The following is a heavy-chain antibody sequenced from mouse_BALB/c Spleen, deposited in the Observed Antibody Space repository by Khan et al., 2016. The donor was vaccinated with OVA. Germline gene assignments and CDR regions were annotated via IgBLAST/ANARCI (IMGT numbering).Heavy chain of an antibody. CDR3: AKCTPDYYSMDY. CDR2: IWGDGST. Sequence: QVQLKQSGPGLVAPSQSLSITCTVSGFSFSSNGVCWVRPPLGKGLEWLGVIWGDGSTNYHSTLKSRLIISKDNSKSQVFLKLNSLQTDDTATYYCAKCTPDYYSMDYWGQGTSVTVSS. CDR1: GFSFSSNG. V-gene: IGHV2-3*01. J-gene: IGHJ4*01.